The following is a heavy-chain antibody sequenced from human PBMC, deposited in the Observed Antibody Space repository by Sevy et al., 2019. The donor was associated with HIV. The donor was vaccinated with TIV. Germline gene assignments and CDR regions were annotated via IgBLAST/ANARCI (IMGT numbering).Heavy chain of an antibody. CDR1: GYTFTSYG. D-gene: IGHD3-10*01. CDR2: ISAYNGNT. J-gene: IGHJ6*02. Sequence: ASVKVSCKASGYTFTSYGISWVRQAPGQGLEWMGWISAYNGNTNYAQKLQDRVTMTTDTSTSTAYMELRSLRSDDTAVYYCAREFGSGSYLHYYYYYGMDVWGQGTTVTVSS. V-gene: IGHV1-18*01. CDR3: AREFGSGSYLHYYYYYGMDV.